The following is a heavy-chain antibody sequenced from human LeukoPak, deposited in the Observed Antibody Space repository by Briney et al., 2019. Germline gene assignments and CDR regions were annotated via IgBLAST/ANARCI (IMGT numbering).Heavy chain of an antibody. V-gene: IGHV4-59*01. CDR2: ISDSGST. D-gene: IGHD4-17*01. Sequence: PSETLSLTCTVSGGSISSYYWSWIRQPPGKGLEWIGYISDSGSTNYNPSLKSRVTMSVDSSNTEFSLRLNSVTAADTAVYYCARVFRGAVTSNWFDPWGQGTLVTVSS. CDR3: ARVFRGAVTSNWFDP. CDR1: GGSISSYY. J-gene: IGHJ5*02.